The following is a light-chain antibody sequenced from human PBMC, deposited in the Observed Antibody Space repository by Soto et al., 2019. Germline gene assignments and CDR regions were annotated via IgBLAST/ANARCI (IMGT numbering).Light chain of an antibody. V-gene: IGKV1-27*01. CDR1: QVIFNY. CDR2: DAS. J-gene: IGKJ1*01. Sequence: DIEMTQSPSSLSASIGDRVTITCRASQVIFNYLAWFQQKPGRAPQLQIYDASSLRAGVPSRFSGSRSGTGFTLTISSLQPEDVATYYCQKYDSAPRSFGQGTKVEL. CDR3: QKYDSAPRS.